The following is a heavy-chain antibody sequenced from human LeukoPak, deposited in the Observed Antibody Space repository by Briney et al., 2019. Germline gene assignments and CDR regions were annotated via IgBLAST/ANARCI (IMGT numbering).Heavy chain of an antibody. CDR3: ASYSGYDSWSDAFDI. CDR2: IIPILGIA. V-gene: IGHV1-69*04. Sequence: ASVKVSCKASGGTFSSYAISWVRQAPGQGLEWMGRIIPILGIANYAQKFQGRVTITADKSTSTAYMELSSLRSEDTAVYYCASYSGYDSWSDAFDIWGQGTMVTVSS. CDR1: GGTFSSYA. J-gene: IGHJ3*02. D-gene: IGHD5-12*01.